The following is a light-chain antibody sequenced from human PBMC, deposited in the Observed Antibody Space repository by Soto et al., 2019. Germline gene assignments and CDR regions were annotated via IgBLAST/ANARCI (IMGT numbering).Light chain of an antibody. CDR1: RRVLYGANNKNY. V-gene: IGKV4-1*01. CDR2: WAA. CDR3: HQYYSSPLT. J-gene: IGKJ4*01. Sequence: EILMPLSPDSRAMSWGGRSTINGKSSRRVLYGANNKNYLGWYQQKAGQPPKLRIYWAATRESGGPDRFSGSSSGTDFTLTISSLQAEDVAAYYCHQYYSSPLTLGGGTKV.